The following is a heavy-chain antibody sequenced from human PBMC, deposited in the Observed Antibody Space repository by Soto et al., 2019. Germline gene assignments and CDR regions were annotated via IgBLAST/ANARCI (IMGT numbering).Heavy chain of an antibody. Sequence: EVQLLESGGGLVQPGGSLRLSCAASGFAVTNYAMSWGRQAPGKGLEWVSSMSGGGGSTYYADSVKGRFTISRDISKNTLYLQMNCLTAEDTAVYYCAKSPEVAAARGFFDYWGRGTLVTVSS. CDR2: MSGGGGST. CDR3: AKSPEVAAARGFFDY. V-gene: IGHV3-23*01. D-gene: IGHD6-19*01. CDR1: GFAVTNYA. J-gene: IGHJ4*02.